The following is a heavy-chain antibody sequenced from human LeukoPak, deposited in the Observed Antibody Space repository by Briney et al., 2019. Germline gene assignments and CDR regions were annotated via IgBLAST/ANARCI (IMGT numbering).Heavy chain of an antibody. Sequence: GGSLRLSCVASGFTLNTYSMNWVRQAPGKGLEWVSSISSNSRYIYYSDSVKGRFTISRDNAKNSLYLQMNSLRAEDTAVNYCVRDSSDFDYWGQGTLVTVSS. CDR2: ISSNSRYI. V-gene: IGHV3-21*01. CDR1: GFTLNTYS. J-gene: IGHJ4*02. D-gene: IGHD3-3*01. CDR3: VRDSSDFDY.